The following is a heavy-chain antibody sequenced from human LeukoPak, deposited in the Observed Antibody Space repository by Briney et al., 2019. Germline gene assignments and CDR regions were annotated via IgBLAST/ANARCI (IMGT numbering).Heavy chain of an antibody. CDR3: ARLGDGYNVKGFRRAFDI. Sequence: SETLSLTCTVSGGSISSYYWSWIRQPPGEGLEWIGYIYYSGSTNYNPSLKSRVTISVDTSKNQFSLKLSSVTAADTAVYYCARLGDGYNVKGFRRAFDIWGQGTMVTVSS. CDR2: IYYSGST. V-gene: IGHV4-59*01. D-gene: IGHD5-24*01. J-gene: IGHJ3*02. CDR1: GGSISSYY.